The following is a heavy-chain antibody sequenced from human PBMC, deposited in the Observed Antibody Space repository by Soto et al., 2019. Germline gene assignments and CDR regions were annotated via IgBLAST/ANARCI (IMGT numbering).Heavy chain of an antibody. J-gene: IGHJ4*02. Sequence: QVQLVQSGAEVKKPGASVKVSCKASGYTFTSYGISWVRQAPGQGLEWRGWISAYNGNTNYAQKLQGRVTMTTDPSTSTANMELSSLRSDDTAVYYCARDGDACSGGSCYSNYWGQGTLVTVSS. CDR2: ISAYNGNT. CDR3: ARDGDACSGGSCYSNY. D-gene: IGHD2-15*01. CDR1: GYTFTSYG. V-gene: IGHV1-18*01.